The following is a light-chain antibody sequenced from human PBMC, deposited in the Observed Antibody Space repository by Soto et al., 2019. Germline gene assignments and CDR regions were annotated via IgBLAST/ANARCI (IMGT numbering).Light chain of an antibody. CDR2: AAY. CDR3: LQHNTYPYT. CDR1: QGISNL. Sequence: DIQMTQSPSSLSASVGDRVTITCRASQGISNLLGWFQHKPGKAPKRLIYAAYSLQGGVPSRFSGSGSGTEFTLTITGLQPEDFADYYCLQHNTYPYTFGQGTKLEMK. J-gene: IGKJ2*01. V-gene: IGKV1-17*01.